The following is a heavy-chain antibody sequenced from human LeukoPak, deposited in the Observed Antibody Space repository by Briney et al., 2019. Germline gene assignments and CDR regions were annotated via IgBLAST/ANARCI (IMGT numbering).Heavy chain of an antibody. V-gene: IGHV4-34*01. CDR1: GVSITDYY. D-gene: IGHD2-21*01. CDR3: ARIRCGQGHDMCYNR. Sequence: PSETLSLTCAVSGVSITDYYWSSIRQCPGKGLEWLGEVSPVGYTNNNPSLRSGVIISEETIESHLCLRLRSVSAADTAMYYCARIRCGQGHDMCYNRWAQGTLVTVSS. J-gene: IGHJ5*02. CDR2: VSPVGYT.